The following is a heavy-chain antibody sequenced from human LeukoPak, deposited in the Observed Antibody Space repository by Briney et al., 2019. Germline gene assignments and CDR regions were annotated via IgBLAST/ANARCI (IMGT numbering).Heavy chain of an antibody. J-gene: IGHJ4*02. CDR3: ASYYGSGTYSGYVDY. D-gene: IGHD3-10*01. V-gene: IGHV4-59*01. CDR2: IYHSGST. CDR1: GGSLNNYH. Sequence: PSETLSLTCAVSGGSLNNYHWSWIRQPPGKGLEWIGCIYHSGSTNCNPSLNSRVTMSVDTSKNQFSLRLSSVTAADTAVYYCASYYGSGTYSGYVDYWGQGTLVTV.